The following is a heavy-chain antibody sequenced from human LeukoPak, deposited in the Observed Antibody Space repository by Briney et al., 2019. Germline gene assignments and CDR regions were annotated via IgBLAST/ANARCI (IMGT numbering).Heavy chain of an antibody. CDR2: ISAYNGNT. Sequence: ASVKVSCKASGGTFGRYVISWVRQAPGQGLEWMGWISAYNGNTNYAQKLQGRVTMTTDTSTSTAYMELRSLRSDDTAVYYCARALSVGPTSGAYWGQGTLVTVSS. D-gene: IGHD2-15*01. CDR1: GGTFGRYV. J-gene: IGHJ4*02. CDR3: ARALSVGPTSGAY. V-gene: IGHV1-18*01.